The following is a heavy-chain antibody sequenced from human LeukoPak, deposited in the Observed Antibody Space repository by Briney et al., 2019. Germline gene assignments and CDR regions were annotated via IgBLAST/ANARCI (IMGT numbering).Heavy chain of an antibody. Sequence: SETLSLTCTVSGGSISSYYWSWIRQPPGKGLEWIGYIYYSGSTNYNPSLKSRVTIPVDTSKNQFSLKLSSVTAADTAVYYCARAGDSSGWYAGDFQHWGQGTLVTVSS. D-gene: IGHD6-19*01. CDR3: ARAGDSSGWYAGDFQH. CDR1: GGSISSYY. CDR2: IYYSGST. J-gene: IGHJ1*01. V-gene: IGHV4-59*01.